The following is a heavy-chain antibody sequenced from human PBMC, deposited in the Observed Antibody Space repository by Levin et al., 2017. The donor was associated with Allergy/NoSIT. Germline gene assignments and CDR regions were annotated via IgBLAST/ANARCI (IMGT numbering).Heavy chain of an antibody. J-gene: IGHJ4*02. CDR2: IYYTGNT. Sequence: SCTVSGDSISGGSNFWSWIRQRPGEGLEWIGFIYYTGNTYYNPSLESRLSISVDTSKNQFSLSLSSVTAADTAVYYCARARCSSHTCYRFDYWGQGTLVTVSS. D-gene: IGHD2-2*02. V-gene: IGHV4-31*03. CDR1: GDSISGGSNF. CDR3: ARARCSSHTCYRFDY.